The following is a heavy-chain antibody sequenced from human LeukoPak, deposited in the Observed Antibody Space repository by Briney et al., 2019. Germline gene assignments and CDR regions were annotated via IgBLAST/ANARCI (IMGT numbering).Heavy chain of an antibody. Sequence: GESLKISCKGSGYSSTSYWIAWVRQMPGKGLEWMGVIYPDDSDTTYSPSFQGQVTMSVDKSITTAYLHWNTLRASDTAIYCATLLHSSSYVIWGQGTMITVSS. CDR3: ATLLHSSSYVI. CDR1: GYSSTSYW. V-gene: IGHV5-51*01. CDR2: IYPDDSDT. D-gene: IGHD6-13*01. J-gene: IGHJ3*02.